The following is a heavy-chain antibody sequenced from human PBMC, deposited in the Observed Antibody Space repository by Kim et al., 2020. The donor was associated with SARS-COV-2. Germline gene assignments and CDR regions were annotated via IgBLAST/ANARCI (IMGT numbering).Heavy chain of an antibody. CDR1: GFTFSSYA. J-gene: IGHJ6*02. V-gene: IGHV3-23*01. CDR3: YYYGMDV. CDR2: ISGGYGST. Sequence: GGSLRLSCAASGFTFSSYAMSWVRQAPGKGLEWVSAISGGYGSTYYADSVKGRFTISRDNSKNTLYLQMNSLRAEDTAVYYGYYYGMDVWGQGTTVTVSS.